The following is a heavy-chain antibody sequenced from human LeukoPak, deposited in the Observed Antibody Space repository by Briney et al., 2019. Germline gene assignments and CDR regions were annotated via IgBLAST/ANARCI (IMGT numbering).Heavy chain of an antibody. Sequence: SETLSLTCAVYGGSFSGYYWSWIRQPPGKGLEWIGEINHSGSTNYNPSLKSRVTISVDTSENQFSLKLSSVTAADTAVYYCARGYSYGLMDYWGQGTLVTVSS. D-gene: IGHD5-18*01. CDR2: INHSGST. J-gene: IGHJ4*02. CDR3: ARGYSYGLMDY. V-gene: IGHV4-34*01. CDR1: GGSFSGYY.